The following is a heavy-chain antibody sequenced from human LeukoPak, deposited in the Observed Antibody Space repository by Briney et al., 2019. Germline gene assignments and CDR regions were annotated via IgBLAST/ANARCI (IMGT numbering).Heavy chain of an antibody. Sequence: GGSLRLSCAASGLTFSSYEMNWVRQAPGKGLEWVSYISSSGSTIYYADSVKGRFTISRDNAKNSLYLQMNSLRAEDTAVYYCARGRDPTGYSYGYEYWGQGTLVTVSS. D-gene: IGHD5-18*01. CDR3: ARGRDPTGYSYGYEY. CDR2: ISSSGSTI. CDR1: GLTFSSYE. V-gene: IGHV3-48*03. J-gene: IGHJ4*02.